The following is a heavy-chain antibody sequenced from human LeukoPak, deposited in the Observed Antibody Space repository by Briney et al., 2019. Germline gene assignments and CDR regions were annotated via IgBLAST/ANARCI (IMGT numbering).Heavy chain of an antibody. V-gene: IGHV4-39*07. CDR1: GGSISDTLYY. CDR3: ARYDYYDSSGYFTGPFFDY. Sequence: KPSETLSLTCTVSGGSISDTLYYWGWIRQPPGKGLEWIASVYYSGSTYYNPSLQSRVTISVDTSKNQFSLKLSSVTAADTAVYYCARYDYYDSSGYFTGPFFDYWGQGTLVTVSS. D-gene: IGHD3-22*01. J-gene: IGHJ4*02. CDR2: VYYSGST.